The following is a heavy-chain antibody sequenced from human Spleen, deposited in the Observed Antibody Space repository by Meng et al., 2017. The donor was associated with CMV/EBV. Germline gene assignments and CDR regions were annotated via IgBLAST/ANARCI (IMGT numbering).Heavy chain of an antibody. CDR3: ARLACSTSTCQYYFDY. J-gene: IGHJ4*02. D-gene: IGHD2-2*01. CDR2: IYHSGST. Sequence: SETLSLTCTVSGYSISSGYYWGWIRQPPGKGLEWIGSIYHSGSTYYNPSLKSRVTISVDTSKNQFSLKLSSVTAADTAVYYCARLACSTSTCQYYFDYWGLGTLVTVSS. CDR1: GYSISSGYY. V-gene: IGHV4-38-2*02.